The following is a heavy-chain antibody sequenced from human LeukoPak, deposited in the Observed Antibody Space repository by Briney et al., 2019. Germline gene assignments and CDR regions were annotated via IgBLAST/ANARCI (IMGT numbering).Heavy chain of an antibody. CDR2: INPKSGDT. Sequence: GASVKVSCKASGYTFTGYYMHWVRQAPGQGLEWMGWINPKSGDTNYAQKFQGRVTMTRDTSISTAYMELSRLRSDDTAVYYCASRPYYYGSGSVGKEGFDPWGQGTLVTVSS. V-gene: IGHV1-2*02. CDR3: ASRPYYYGSGSVGKEGFDP. CDR1: GYTFTGYY. D-gene: IGHD3-10*01. J-gene: IGHJ5*02.